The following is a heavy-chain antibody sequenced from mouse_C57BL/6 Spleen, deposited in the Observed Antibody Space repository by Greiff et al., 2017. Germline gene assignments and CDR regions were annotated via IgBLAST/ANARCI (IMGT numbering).Heavy chain of an antibody. Sequence: EVQGVESGGGLVKPGGSLKLSCAASGFTFSSYAMSWVRQTPEKRLEWVATISDGGSYTYYPDNVKGRFTISRDNAKNNLYLQMSHLKSEDTAMYYCARGDYGSSYAMDYWGQGTSVTVSS. CDR1: GFTFSSYA. CDR3: ARGDYGSSYAMDY. CDR2: ISDGGSYT. V-gene: IGHV5-4*01. J-gene: IGHJ4*01. D-gene: IGHD1-1*01.